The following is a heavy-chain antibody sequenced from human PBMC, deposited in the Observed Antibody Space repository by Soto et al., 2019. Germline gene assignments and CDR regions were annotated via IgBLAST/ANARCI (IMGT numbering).Heavy chain of an antibody. Sequence: SENLSLTCAVSGVSISSGNWWTWVRQTPQRGLEYIGEIFHDGTANYYPSFERRVAISVDTSKNQFSLKLTSVTAADTAIYFCARLVYDTRLHHKYFAFSSQGAPVTVSS. V-gene: IGHV4-4*02. J-gene: IGHJ4*02. D-gene: IGHD3-22*01. CDR3: ARLVYDTRLHHKYFAF. CDR1: GVSISSGNW. CDR2: IFHDGTA.